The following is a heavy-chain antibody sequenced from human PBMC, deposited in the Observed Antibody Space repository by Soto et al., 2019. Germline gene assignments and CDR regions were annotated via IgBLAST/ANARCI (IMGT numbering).Heavy chain of an antibody. CDR3: ANYGGGNYDYVWGSYRYDDY. CDR1: GFTFSSYG. CDR2: ISYDGSNK. V-gene: IGHV3-30*18. Sequence: GGSLRLSCAASGFTFSSYGMHWVRQAPGKGLEWVAVISYDGSNKYYADSVKGRFTISRDNSKNTLYLQMNSLRAEDTAVYYCANYGGGNYDYVWGSYRYDDYWGQGTLVTVSS. J-gene: IGHJ4*02. D-gene: IGHD3-16*02.